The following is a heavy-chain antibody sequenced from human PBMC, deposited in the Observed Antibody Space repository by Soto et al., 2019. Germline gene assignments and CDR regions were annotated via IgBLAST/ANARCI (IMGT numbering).Heavy chain of an antibody. J-gene: IGHJ4*02. D-gene: IGHD3-9*01. CDR2: ISGGGGGT. CDR1: GFTFSNYA. V-gene: IGHV3-23*01. CDR3: AKGSHYDILTAYHAFDS. Sequence: EVQLLESGGGLVQPGGSLRLSCSVSGFTFSNYAMTWVRQAPGKGLEWVSSISGGGGGTHYADSMKGRFTISRDNSKNTIHLEMNRLRADDTGVYYCAKGSHYDILTAYHAFDSWGQGTLVTVSS.